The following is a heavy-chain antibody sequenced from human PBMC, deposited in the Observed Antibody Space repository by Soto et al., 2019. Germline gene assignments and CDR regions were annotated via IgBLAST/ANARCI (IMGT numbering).Heavy chain of an antibody. CDR2: IYYKGNT. D-gene: IGHD4-4*01. V-gene: IGHV4-39*01. J-gene: IGHJ4*02. Sequence: SETLSLTCSVSGGSISSSSYYWGWIRQPPGKGLEWIGTIYYKGNTYYNPSLKSRVTISLDTSKNQFSLNLNSVTAADTAVYYCASPLEVTDTTDYWGQGTLVTVSS. CDR1: GGSISSSSYY. CDR3: ASPLEVTDTTDY.